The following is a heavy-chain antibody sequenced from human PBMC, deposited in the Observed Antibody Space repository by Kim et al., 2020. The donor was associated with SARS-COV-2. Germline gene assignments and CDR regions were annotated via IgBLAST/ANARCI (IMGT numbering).Heavy chain of an antibody. CDR1: GFTFSSYG. Sequence: GGSLRLSCAASGFTFSSYGMHWVRQAPGKGLEWVAVISYDGSNKYYADSVKGRFTISRDNSKNTLYLQMNSLRAEDTAVYYCAKAASSGWPFLDYWGQGTLVTVSS. CDR3: AKAASSGWPFLDY. D-gene: IGHD6-19*01. J-gene: IGHJ4*02. V-gene: IGHV3-30*18. CDR2: ISYDGSNK.